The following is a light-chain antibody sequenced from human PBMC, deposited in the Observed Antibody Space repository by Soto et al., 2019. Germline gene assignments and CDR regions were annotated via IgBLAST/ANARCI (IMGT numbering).Light chain of an antibody. J-gene: IGLJ1*01. CDR2: TND. CDR3: SSWDDNLDAEV. CDR1: SSNIGSNT. Sequence: QSVLTQPHSASGTPGQRVTISCSGSSSNIGSNTVNWYQQLPGTAPKLLIYTNDQRPSGVPDRFSGSKSGTSASLAISGLQFEDEADYHCSSWDDNLDAEVFGAGTKLTVL. V-gene: IGLV1-44*01.